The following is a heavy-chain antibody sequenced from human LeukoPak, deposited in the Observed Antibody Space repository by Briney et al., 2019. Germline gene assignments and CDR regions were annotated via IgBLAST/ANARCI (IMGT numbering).Heavy chain of an antibody. CDR3: AKLDYGSGSFFDY. D-gene: IGHD3-10*01. Sequence: GGSLRLSCAASGFADSNNYMSWVRQAPGKGLEWVSVIYTGGSANYADSVKGRFTISRDISKNTLYLQMNSLRAEDTAVYYCAKLDYGSGSFFDYWGQGTLVTVSS. CDR1: GFADSNNY. J-gene: IGHJ4*02. V-gene: IGHV3-53*01. CDR2: IYTGGSA.